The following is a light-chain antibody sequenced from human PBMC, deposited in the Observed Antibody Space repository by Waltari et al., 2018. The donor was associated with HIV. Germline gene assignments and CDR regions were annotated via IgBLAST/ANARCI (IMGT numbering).Light chain of an antibody. Sequence: DIVMTQSPLSLSVTPGEPASISCRSSQSPLKSNGYMYLDWYIQKPGQSPQLLLYLGSNRAYGVPDRFSGSGSATEFTLKISRVEAEDAGIYYGMQALESPRTFGGGTRVEIK. CDR1: QSPLKSNGYMY. CDR2: LGS. CDR3: MQALESPRT. J-gene: IGKJ4*01. V-gene: IGKV2-28*01.